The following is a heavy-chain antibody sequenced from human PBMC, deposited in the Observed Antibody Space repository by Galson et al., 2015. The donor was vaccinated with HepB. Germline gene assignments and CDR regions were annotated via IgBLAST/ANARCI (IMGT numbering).Heavy chain of an antibody. CDR2: TYYRSKWYN. Sequence: CAISGDSVSSNGAAWNWIRQSPSRGLEWLGRTYYRSKWYNSYAVSVESRITINPDTTKNQFSLRLNSVTPEDTAIYYCARQLAYCVANTCQIFFDYWGQGTLVTVSS. CDR1: GDSVSSNGAA. J-gene: IGHJ4*02. V-gene: IGHV6-1*01. CDR3: ARQLAYCVANTCQIFFDY. D-gene: IGHD2-21*01.